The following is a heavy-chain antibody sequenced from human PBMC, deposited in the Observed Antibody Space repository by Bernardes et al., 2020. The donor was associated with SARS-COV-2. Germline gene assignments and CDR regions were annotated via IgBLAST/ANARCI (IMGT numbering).Heavy chain of an antibody. J-gene: IGHJ4*02. D-gene: IGHD3-10*01. V-gene: IGHV4-59*01. CDR1: GASIHNYY. CDR2: FDCTDTT. CDR3: ARGLYFGELSLDF. Sequence: SETLSLTCTVSGASIHNYYWTWIRQPPGKGLEWIGHFDCTDTTTYNPSLYNPSLKSRVTISVDMSKNQFSLRLNSVTAADTAVYYCARGLYFGELSLDFWGQGSLVTVSS.